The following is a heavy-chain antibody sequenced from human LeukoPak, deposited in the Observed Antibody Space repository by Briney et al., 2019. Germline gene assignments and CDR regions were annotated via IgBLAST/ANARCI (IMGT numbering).Heavy chain of an antibody. Sequence: PGGSLRLSCAASGFTFSNAWMSWVRQAPGKGLEWVGRIKSKTDGGTTDYAAPVKGRFTISRDDSKNTLYLKMNSLKTEDTAVYYCTTHRREMATILRFMDVWGKGTTVTISS. CDR2: IKSKTDGGTT. V-gene: IGHV3-15*01. CDR1: GFTFSNAW. D-gene: IGHD5-24*01. CDR3: TTHRREMATILRFMDV. J-gene: IGHJ6*03.